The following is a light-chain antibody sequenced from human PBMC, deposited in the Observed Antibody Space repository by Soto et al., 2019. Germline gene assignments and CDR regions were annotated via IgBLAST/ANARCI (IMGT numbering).Light chain of an antibody. Sequence: DGQMTQSPSSLSASVGDRVTITCRASQDINSYLAWYQQKPGNAPKSLIYAASSLQTGVPSRFSGSESGTDFTLTISNLQPEDSATYYCQQYNIYPLTFGGGTKVEIK. V-gene: IGKV1D-16*01. CDR1: QDINSY. J-gene: IGKJ4*01. CDR3: QQYNIYPLT. CDR2: AAS.